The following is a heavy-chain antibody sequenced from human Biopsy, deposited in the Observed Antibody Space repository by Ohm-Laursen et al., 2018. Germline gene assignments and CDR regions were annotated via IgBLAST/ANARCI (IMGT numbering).Heavy chain of an antibody. Sequence: PSQTLSLTCTVSGGSISSDYWSWIRQTPGKGLEWIGYIYYSGSTNYNPSLKSRVTISVDTSKNQFSLRLNSVTAADTAVYYCARATNSTGWPYYYFYGMDGWGQGTPVTVSS. J-gene: IGHJ6*02. CDR1: GGSISSDY. V-gene: IGHV4-59*01. CDR3: ARATNSTGWPYYYFYGMDG. D-gene: IGHD2/OR15-2a*01. CDR2: IYYSGST.